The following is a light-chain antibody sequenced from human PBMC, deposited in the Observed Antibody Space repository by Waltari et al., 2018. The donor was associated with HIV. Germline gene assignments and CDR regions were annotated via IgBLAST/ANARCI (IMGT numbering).Light chain of an antibody. Sequence: EIVMTQSPATLSVSPGERGTLSCRPSRRISHNLAWYQQKHGQAPRLLIYGAATRATGIPARFSGSGSGTEFNLSISSLQSEDFAVYYCQQDDNWTPSLTFGGGTKVEIK. CDR2: GAA. CDR3: QQDDNWTPSLT. J-gene: IGKJ4*01. CDR1: RRISHN. V-gene: IGKV3-15*01.